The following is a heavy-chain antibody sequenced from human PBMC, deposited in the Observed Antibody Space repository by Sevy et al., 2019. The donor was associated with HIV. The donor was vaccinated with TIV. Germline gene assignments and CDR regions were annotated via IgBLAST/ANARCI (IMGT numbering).Heavy chain of an antibody. CDR1: GFSFSSHG. V-gene: IGHV3-30*03. Sequence: GGSLILSCVASGFSFSSHGMHWVRQAPGKGLEWQSVISYDGNKKYYADSVKGRFTISRDNSKNTLYLQMNSLRPEDTAVYYCARDGGWYNYAPSDYWGQGTLVTVSS. CDR2: ISYDGNKK. D-gene: IGHD1-1*01. J-gene: IGHJ4*02. CDR3: ARDGGWYNYAPSDY.